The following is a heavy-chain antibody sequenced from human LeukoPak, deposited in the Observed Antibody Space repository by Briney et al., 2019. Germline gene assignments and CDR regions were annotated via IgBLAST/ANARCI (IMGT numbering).Heavy chain of an antibody. D-gene: IGHD2-15*01. CDR2: INPNSGVT. CDR1: GYTLAGYR. CDR3: ARGYCSGGSCSGAWFDP. J-gene: IGHJ5*02. V-gene: IGHV1-2*02. Sequence: ASVKVSCKASGYTLAGYRMHWVRQAPGQGLEWMGWINPNSGVTNYAQKFQGRVTMTRDTSISTAYMELSSLRSDDTAVYYCARGYCSGGSCSGAWFDPWGQGTLVTVSS.